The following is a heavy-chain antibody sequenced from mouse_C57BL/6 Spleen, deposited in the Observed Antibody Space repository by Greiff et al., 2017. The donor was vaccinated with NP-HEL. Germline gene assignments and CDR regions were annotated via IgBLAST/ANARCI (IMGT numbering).Heavy chain of an antibody. CDR3: ASGYDEGAY. CDR1: GFNIKDYY. CDR2: IDPEDGET. Sequence: EVQLQQSGAELVKPGASVKLSCTASGFNIKDYYMHWVKQRTEQGLEWIGRIDPEDGETKYAPTFQGKATITADTSSNTAYLQLSSLTSEDTAVYYCASGYDEGAYWGQGTLVTVSA. V-gene: IGHV14-2*01. D-gene: IGHD2-2*01. J-gene: IGHJ3*01.